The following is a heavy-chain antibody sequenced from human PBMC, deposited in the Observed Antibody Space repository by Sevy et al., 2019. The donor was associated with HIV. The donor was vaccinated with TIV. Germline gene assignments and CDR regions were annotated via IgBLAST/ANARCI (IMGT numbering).Heavy chain of an antibody. D-gene: IGHD1-26*01. CDR1: GGSITSLY. Sequence: SETLSLTCTVSGGSITSLYWNWIRQPPGKGLEWIANIYYNGHINYNPYLKSQVTLSLDTSKNQFSLRLSSVTAADTAMYYCAGENAWGRGYSWGQRTLVTVSS. J-gene: IGHJ4*02. V-gene: IGHV4-59*08. CDR2: IYYNGHI. CDR3: AGENAWGRGYS.